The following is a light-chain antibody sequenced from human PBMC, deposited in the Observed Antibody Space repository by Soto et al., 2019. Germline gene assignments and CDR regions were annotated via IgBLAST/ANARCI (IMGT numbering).Light chain of an antibody. CDR3: SSYTTSSTRV. J-gene: IGLJ1*01. Sequence: QSALTQPASVSGSPGQSITISCTGTSSDVGAYDYVSWYLQHPDKAPKLMIYEVSYRPSGVPNRFSGSKSVNTATLTISGLQAEDEADYYCSSYTTSSTRVFGTGTKLTVL. CDR2: EVS. V-gene: IGLV2-14*03. CDR1: SSDVGAYDY.